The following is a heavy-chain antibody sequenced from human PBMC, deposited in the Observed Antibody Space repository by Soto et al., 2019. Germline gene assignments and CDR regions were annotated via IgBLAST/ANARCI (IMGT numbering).Heavy chain of an antibody. CDR1: GGSISSYY. CDR3: ARQRVEYYDFWSGYPTNVFDP. V-gene: IGHV4-59*08. Sequence: SETLSLTCTVSGGSISSYYWSWIRQPPGKGLEWIGYIYYSGSTNYNPSLKSRVTISVDTSKNQFSLKLSSVTAADTAVYYCARQRVEYYDFWSGYPTNVFDPWGQGTLVTVSS. D-gene: IGHD3-3*01. J-gene: IGHJ5*02. CDR2: IYYSGST.